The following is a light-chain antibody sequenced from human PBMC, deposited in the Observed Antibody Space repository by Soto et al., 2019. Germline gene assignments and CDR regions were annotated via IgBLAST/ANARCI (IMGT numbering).Light chain of an antibody. CDR3: QHYNYWPYT. Sequence: EIVMTQYPATLSLSPGERATLSCRASQTIDNTLAWYQRKPGQAPRLLIYDASTRATGVPARFSGSGSGTDFTLTISSLQSEDFAVYYCQHYNYWPYTFGQGTKVDI. CDR2: DAS. J-gene: IGKJ2*01. CDR1: QTIDNT. V-gene: IGKV3-15*01.